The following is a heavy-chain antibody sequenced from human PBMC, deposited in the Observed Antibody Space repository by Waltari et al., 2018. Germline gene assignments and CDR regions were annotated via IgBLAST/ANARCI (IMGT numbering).Heavy chain of an antibody. CDR1: GGTFSSYA. V-gene: IGHV1-69*01. J-gene: IGHJ6*03. CDR3: ARAVRGYCSSTSCYNYYYYMDV. CDR2: IIPIFGTA. D-gene: IGHD2-2*01. Sequence: QVQLVQSGAEVKKPGSSVKVSCKASGGTFSSYAISWVRQAPGPGLEWMGGIIPIFGTANYAQKFQGRVTITADESTSTAYMELSSLRSEDTAVYYCARAVRGYCSSTSCYNYYYYMDVWGKGTTVTVSS.